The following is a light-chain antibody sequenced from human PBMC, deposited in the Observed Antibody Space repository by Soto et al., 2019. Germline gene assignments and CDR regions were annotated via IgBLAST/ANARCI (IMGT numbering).Light chain of an antibody. V-gene: IGKV3-11*01. CDR3: QQRSNWPLT. CDR1: QSVSSY. J-gene: IGKJ5*01. CDR2: DAS. Sequence: EIVLTQSPATLSLSPGERATLSCRASQSVSSYLAWYQQKPGQAPRLLIYDASNRATGISARFSGSGSGTDFTLTISSLEPEDFAVYYCQQRSNWPLTFGQGTRLEI.